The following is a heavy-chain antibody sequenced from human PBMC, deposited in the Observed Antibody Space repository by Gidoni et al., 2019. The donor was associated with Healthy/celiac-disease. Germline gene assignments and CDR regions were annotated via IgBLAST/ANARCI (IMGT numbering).Heavy chain of an antibody. J-gene: IGHJ4*02. CDR2: IYYSGST. CDR3: ASTYSSSWNDY. Sequence: QLQLQESGPGLVKPSETLSLTCTVSGGSISSSRYYWGWIRQPPGKGLEWIGSIYYSGSTFYNPSRKSRVTISVDTSKNQFSLRLSSVTAADTAVYYCASTYSSSWNDYWGQGTLVTVSS. V-gene: IGHV4-39*01. D-gene: IGHD6-13*01. CDR1: GGSISSSRYY.